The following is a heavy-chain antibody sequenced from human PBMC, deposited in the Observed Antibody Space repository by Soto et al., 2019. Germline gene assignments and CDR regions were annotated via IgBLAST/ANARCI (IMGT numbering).Heavy chain of an antibody. Sequence: QVQLQQWGAGLLKPSETLSLTCAVYGGSFSGYYWSWIRQPPGKGLEWIGEINHSGSSNYNPSLKSRVTIAVDTSKNQFSLKLSSVTAADTAVYYCARGRPYSSSSRFDYWGQGTLVTVSS. CDR1: GGSFSGYY. CDR2: INHSGSS. J-gene: IGHJ4*02. CDR3: ARGRPYSSSSRFDY. D-gene: IGHD6-6*01. V-gene: IGHV4-34*01.